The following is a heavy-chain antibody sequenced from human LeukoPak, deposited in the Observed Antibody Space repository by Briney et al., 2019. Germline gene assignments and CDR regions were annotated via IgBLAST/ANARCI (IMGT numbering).Heavy chain of an antibody. Sequence: ASVKVSCKASGYTFTGYYMHWVRQAPGQGLEWMGWINPNSGGTNYAQKFQGRVTMTRDTSISTAYMELRSLRSDDTAVYYCARGGDYGDYAVIYYYYMDVWGKGTTVTVSS. CDR2: INPNSGGT. CDR1: GYTFTGYY. J-gene: IGHJ6*03. CDR3: ARGGDYGDYAVIYYYYMDV. D-gene: IGHD4-17*01. V-gene: IGHV1-2*02.